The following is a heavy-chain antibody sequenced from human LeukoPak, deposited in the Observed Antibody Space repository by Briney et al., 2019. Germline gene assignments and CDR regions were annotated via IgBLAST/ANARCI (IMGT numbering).Heavy chain of an antibody. CDR2: ICGGGVST. V-gene: IGHV3-23*01. J-gene: IGHJ3*02. D-gene: IGHD2-15*01. CDR1: GYTFSTYA. CDR3: AKDFRAASDAFDI. Sequence: GGSLTLPCTASGYTFSTYAMTWVRQAPGKGLEWVPTICGGGVSTYYADSVKGRFTVSRDNSKNTLYLQMNSLRADDTAVYYCAKDFRAASDAFDIWGQGTMVAVSS.